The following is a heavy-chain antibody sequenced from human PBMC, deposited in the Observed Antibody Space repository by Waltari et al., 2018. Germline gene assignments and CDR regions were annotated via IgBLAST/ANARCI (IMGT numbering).Heavy chain of an antibody. J-gene: IGHJ4*02. Sequence: EVQLVESGGGLVQPGGSLRLSCAASGFTFSSYWMHWVRQAPGKGLVWVSRINSDGSSTSYADSVKGRFTISRDNAKNTLYLQMNRLRAEDTAVYYCARVGGYYDSSGYYYYWGQGTLVTVSS. CDR1: GFTFSSYW. CDR2: INSDGSST. D-gene: IGHD3-22*01. CDR3: ARVGGYYDSSGYYYY. V-gene: IGHV3-74*01.